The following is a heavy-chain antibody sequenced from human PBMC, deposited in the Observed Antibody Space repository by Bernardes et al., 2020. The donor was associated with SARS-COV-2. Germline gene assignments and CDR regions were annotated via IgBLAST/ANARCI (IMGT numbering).Heavy chain of an antibody. CDR1: GGSISSSNYY. CDR2: IYSSGNS. CDR3: AGSSCGIDCYIGGLRSWDYGMDV. V-gene: IGHV4-39*01. J-gene: IGHJ6*04. D-gene: IGHD2-21*02. Sequence: SETLSLTCTVSGGSISSSNYYWGWLLQAPGNGLEWIGSIYSSGNSYYNPSLQSRFSESVDPSRNQFSLRLSFVTAADTAVYYCAGSSCGIDCYIGGLRSWDYGMDVWGKGNTVTDTS.